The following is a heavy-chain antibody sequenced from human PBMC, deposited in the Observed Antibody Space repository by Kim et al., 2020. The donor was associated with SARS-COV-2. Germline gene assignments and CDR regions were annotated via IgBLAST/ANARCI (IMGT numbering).Heavy chain of an antibody. CDR1: GFTFSSYW. D-gene: IGHD3-16*02. J-gene: IGHJ3*02. CDR2: INSDGSST. Sequence: GGSLRLSCAASGFTFSSYWMHWVRQAPGKGLVWVSRINSDGSSTSYADSVKGRFTISRGNAKNTLYLQMNSLRAEDTAVYYCARDRDYVWGSYRFWGAFDIWGQGTMVTVSS. V-gene: IGHV3-74*01. CDR3: ARDRDYVWGSYRFWGAFDI.